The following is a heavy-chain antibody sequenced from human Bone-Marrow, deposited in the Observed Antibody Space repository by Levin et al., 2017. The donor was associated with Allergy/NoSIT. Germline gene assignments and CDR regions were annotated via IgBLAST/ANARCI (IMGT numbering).Heavy chain of an antibody. V-gene: IGHV4-31*03. CDR2: IYYSGST. D-gene: IGHD2-2*01. J-gene: IGHJ4*02. CDR1: GGSISSGGYY. CDR3: ASYSLLPAASLFDY. Sequence: PSETLSLTCTVSGGSISSGGYYWSWIRQHPGKGLEWIGYIYYSGSTYYNPSLKSRVTISVDTSKNQFSLKLSSVTAADTAVYYCASYSLLPAASLFDYWGQGTLVTVSS.